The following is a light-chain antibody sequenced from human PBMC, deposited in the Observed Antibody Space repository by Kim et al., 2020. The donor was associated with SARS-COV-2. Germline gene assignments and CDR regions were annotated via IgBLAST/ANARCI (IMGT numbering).Light chain of an antibody. Sequence: IVMTQSPTTLSVSPGERATLSCRASQSIDSNLAWYQQKPGQAPRLLIYGASTRATGIPARFSGSGSGTEFTLTIGSLQPEDFAVYFCQQQHSWPRARTFGQGTKVDIK. CDR1: QSIDSN. J-gene: IGKJ1*01. CDR3: QQQHSWPRART. CDR2: GAS. V-gene: IGKV3-15*01.